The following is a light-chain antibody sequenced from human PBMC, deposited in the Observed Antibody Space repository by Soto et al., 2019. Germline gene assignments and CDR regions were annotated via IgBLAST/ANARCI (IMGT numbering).Light chain of an antibody. Sequence: DIQMTQSPSSVSASVGDIVTITCRSSQGISSWLAWYQHKPGTAPKLLIYAASSLQSGVPSRFSGSGSGKDFTLTISRLQPEDFATYYCQQANSFLFTFGPGTQVDIK. J-gene: IGKJ3*01. CDR1: QGISSW. CDR3: QQANSFLFT. CDR2: AAS. V-gene: IGKV1-12*01.